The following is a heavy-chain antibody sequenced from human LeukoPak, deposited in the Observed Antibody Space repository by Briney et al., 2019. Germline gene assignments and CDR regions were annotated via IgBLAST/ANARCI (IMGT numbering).Heavy chain of an antibody. CDR2: INPSGGTT. CDR3: ARPDIVGATNPYYYGMDV. D-gene: IGHD1-26*01. J-gene: IGHJ6*02. V-gene: IGHV1-46*01. CDR1: GHTFTSFY. Sequence: ASVKVSCKASGHTFTSFYIHWVRQGPGQGLEWMGIINPSGGTTSYAQKFQGRVTMSRDTSTSTVYMELSSLRSEDTAVYYCARPDIVGATNPYYYGMDVWGQGTTVTVSS.